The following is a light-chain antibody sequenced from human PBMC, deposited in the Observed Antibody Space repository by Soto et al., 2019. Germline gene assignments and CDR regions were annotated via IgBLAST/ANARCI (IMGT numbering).Light chain of an antibody. V-gene: IGKV3-15*01. CDR3: QQYNNWPPIT. Sequence: DIVMTQSRATPSVSPGERATLSCKASQSVSIKLAWYQQKPGQAPRLLIYDTSTRATGIPARFSGSGSGTEFTLTISSLQSEDLAVYYCQQYNNWPPITFGQGTRLEIK. J-gene: IGKJ5*01. CDR1: QSVSIK. CDR2: DTS.